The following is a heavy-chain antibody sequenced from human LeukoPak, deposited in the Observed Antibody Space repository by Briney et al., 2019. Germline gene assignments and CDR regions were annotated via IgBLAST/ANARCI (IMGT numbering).Heavy chain of an antibody. CDR2: IYYTGST. CDR3: ARLDTALDY. D-gene: IGHD5-18*01. V-gene: IGHV4-31*03. J-gene: IGHJ4*02. Sequence: SQTLSLTCTVSGGSLSSGDYYWNWIRQYPGKGLEWIGYIYYTGSTSYSPSLKGRVSISRDTSKNQFSLNLHSVTAADTAVYYCARLDTALDYWGQGTLVTVSS. CDR1: GGSLSSGDYY.